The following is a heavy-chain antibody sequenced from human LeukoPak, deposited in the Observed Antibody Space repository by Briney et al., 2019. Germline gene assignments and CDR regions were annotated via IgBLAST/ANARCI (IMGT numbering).Heavy chain of an antibody. V-gene: IGHV1-46*01. CDR3: ARGTYYDSSAYSGVRLFDY. CDR1: GYTFTSYY. CDR2: INPSGGST. Sequence: GASVKVSCKASGYTFTSYYMHWVRQAPGQGLEWMGMINPSGGSTSYAQKFQGRVTMTGDTSISTAYMELTRLTSDDTAVYYCARGTYYDSSAYSGVRLFDYWGQGTLVTVSS. J-gene: IGHJ4*02. D-gene: IGHD3-22*01.